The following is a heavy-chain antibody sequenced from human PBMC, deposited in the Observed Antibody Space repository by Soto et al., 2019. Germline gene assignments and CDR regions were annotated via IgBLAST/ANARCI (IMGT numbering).Heavy chain of an antibody. CDR1: GFTFTSDA. D-gene: IGHD3-3*01. V-gene: IGHV3-23*01. J-gene: IGHJ4*02. CDR2: ISASGGST. CDR3: ADGGEWSFNFEY. Sequence: EVQILESGGGLVQPGGSLRLSCAASGFTFTSDAMSWVRQAPGKGLEWASAISASGGSTYSADSVKGRFTIPRDNSKNTLYLQMNNLRVEDKAVYYCADGGEWSFNFEYWGQGTLVTVFS.